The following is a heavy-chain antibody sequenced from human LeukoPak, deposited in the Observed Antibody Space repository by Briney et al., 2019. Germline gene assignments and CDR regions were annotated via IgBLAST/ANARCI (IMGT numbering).Heavy chain of an antibody. D-gene: IGHD2-2*01. V-gene: IGHV3-72*01. CDR2: IRNKANSYTT. J-gene: IGHJ4*02. CDR3: TTGGSRGFYYFDY. CDR1: GFTFSDHY. Sequence: GGSLRLSCAASGFTFSDHYMDWVRQAAGKGLEWVGRIRNKANSYTTEYAASVKGRFTISRDDSKNSLYLQMNSLKTEDTAVYYRTTGGSRGFYYFDYWGQGTLVTVSS.